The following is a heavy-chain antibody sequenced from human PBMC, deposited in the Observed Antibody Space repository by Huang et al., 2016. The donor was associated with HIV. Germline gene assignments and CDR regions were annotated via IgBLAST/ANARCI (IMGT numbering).Heavy chain of an antibody. V-gene: IGHV4-34*02. CDR3: ARMFKYDSGGYWGNDAFDI. CDR2: ISDRGST. D-gene: IGHD3-22*01. J-gene: IGHJ3*02. Sequence: QVQLQQWGAELLKPSATLSLTCAVSGGSFSGHYWTWIRQPPGRGREWIGEISDRGSTTYNPSLKSRVTISGDMSQSQFSLKLNSVTAADTAIYYCARMFKYDSGGYWGNDAFDIWGQGTMVTVSS. CDR1: GGSFSGHY.